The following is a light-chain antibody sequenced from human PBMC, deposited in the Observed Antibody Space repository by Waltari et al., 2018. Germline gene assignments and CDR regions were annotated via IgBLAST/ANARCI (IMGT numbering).Light chain of an antibody. CDR3: QQAHSFPRT. CDR1: QGISNW. Sequence: DIRMTQSPSSVSASVGDRVTIPCRASQGISNWLAWYQQKPGKAPKLLIYAASSLHSGVPARFGGSGSGTDFTLTISSLQPEDFATYYCQQAHSFPRTFGQGTKVEVK. V-gene: IGKV1-12*01. CDR2: AAS. J-gene: IGKJ1*01.